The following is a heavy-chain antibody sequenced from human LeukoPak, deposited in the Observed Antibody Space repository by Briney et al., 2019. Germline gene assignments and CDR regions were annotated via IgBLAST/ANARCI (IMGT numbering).Heavy chain of an antibody. J-gene: IGHJ4*02. Sequence: SVKVSCKASGGTFSSYAISWVRQAPGQGLEWMGRIIPILGIANYAQKFQGRVTITADKSTSTAYMELSSLRSEDTVVYYCAEYCSGGSCNYWGQGTLVTVSS. CDR1: GGTFSSYA. D-gene: IGHD2-15*01. CDR3: AEYCSGGSCNY. CDR2: IIPILGIA. V-gene: IGHV1-69*04.